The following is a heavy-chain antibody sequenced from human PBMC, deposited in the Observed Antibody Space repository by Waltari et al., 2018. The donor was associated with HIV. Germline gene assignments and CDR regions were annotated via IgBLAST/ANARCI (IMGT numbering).Heavy chain of an antibody. J-gene: IGHJ3*01. CDR1: GFTARSYT. CDR3: VRDGKGGSTDGFDV. Sequence: QEQLVESGGDVVQPGRSLRLSCVVSGFTARSYTMHWVRQALGKGLEWVALRTWDGKREENVDSVKGRFTVSRDDSRNTLYLQMNNLRPEDTALYYCVRDGKGGSTDGFDVWGQGTLVSVSS. V-gene: IGHV3-30*04. D-gene: IGHD1-1*01. CDR2: RTWDGKRE.